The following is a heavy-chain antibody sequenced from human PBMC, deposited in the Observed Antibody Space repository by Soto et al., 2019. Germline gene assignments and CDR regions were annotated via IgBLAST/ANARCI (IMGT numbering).Heavy chain of an antibody. D-gene: IGHD2-21*02. Sequence: QVQLVQSGAELMKPGSSVKVSCRASGDTFSSYTVNWVRQAPGRGLEWLGRSIPVLGTTDYAQKFKGRVTITADKSSNIVYMELSSLRSEDTAVYYCARRRYCGYDCYHKHYYGMDVWGHGTTVTVAS. V-gene: IGHV1-69*08. J-gene: IGHJ6*02. CDR1: GDTFSSYT. CDR3: ARRRYCGYDCYHKHYYGMDV. CDR2: SIPVLGTT.